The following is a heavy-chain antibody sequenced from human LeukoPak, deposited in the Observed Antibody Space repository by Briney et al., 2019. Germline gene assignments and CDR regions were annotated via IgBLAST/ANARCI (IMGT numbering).Heavy chain of an antibody. V-gene: IGHV3-48*03. Sequence: QSGGSLRLSCAASGFTFSGYEMKWVRQAPGKRLEWVPCISNSGDFIYYADSVKGRFTMSRDNAQHSQYLQMNSLRAEDTAVYYCARVPRGGAMVTFGLDYWGQGTLVTVSS. CDR1: GFTFSGYE. CDR2: ISNSGDFI. D-gene: IGHD5-18*01. CDR3: ARVPRGGAMVTFGLDY. J-gene: IGHJ4*02.